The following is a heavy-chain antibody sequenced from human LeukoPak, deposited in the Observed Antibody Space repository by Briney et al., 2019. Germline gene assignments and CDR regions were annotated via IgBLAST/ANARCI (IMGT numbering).Heavy chain of an antibody. CDR1: GGSFSDYR. Sequence: SETLSLTCAVYGGSFSDYRWSWIRQPPGKGLEWIGEINHSGSTNYNPSLKSRVTISVDTSKKQFSLKLTSVTAADTAVYYCAREKMYYHDSSGYSAFDIWGQGTMVTVSS. D-gene: IGHD3-22*01. V-gene: IGHV4-34*01. CDR3: AREKMYYHDSSGYSAFDI. J-gene: IGHJ3*02. CDR2: INHSGST.